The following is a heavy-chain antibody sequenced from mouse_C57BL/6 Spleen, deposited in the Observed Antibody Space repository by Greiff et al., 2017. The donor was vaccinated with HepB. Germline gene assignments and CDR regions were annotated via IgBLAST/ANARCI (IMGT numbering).Heavy chain of an antibody. D-gene: IGHD2-4*01. V-gene: IGHV5-12*01. Sequence: EVHLVESGGGLVQPGGSLKLSCAASGFTFSDYYMYWVRQTPEKRLEWVAYISNGGGSTYYPDTVKGRFTISRDNAKNTLYLQMSRLKSEDTAMYYCARTYDYHYAMDYWGQGTSVTVSS. CDR1: GFTFSDYY. CDR3: ARTYDYHYAMDY. J-gene: IGHJ4*01. CDR2: ISNGGGST.